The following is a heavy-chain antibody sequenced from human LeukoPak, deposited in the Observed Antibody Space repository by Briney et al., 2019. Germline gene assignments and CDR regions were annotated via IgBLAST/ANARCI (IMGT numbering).Heavy chain of an antibody. Sequence: PGGSLRVSCAASGFTFNRFWMHWVRQAPGKGLVWVSRIISDGSSTNYADSVKGRFTISRDNAKNTLYLQMNSLRAEDTALYYCAREDVDITVATSGAFDIWGQGTMVTVSS. V-gene: IGHV3-74*01. J-gene: IGHJ3*02. CDR3: AREDVDITVATSGAFDI. CDR2: IISDGSST. CDR1: GFTFNRFW. D-gene: IGHD6-19*01.